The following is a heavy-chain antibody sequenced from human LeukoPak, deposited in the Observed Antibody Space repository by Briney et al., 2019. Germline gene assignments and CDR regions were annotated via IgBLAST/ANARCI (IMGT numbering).Heavy chain of an antibody. Sequence: GGSLRLSCAASGFNFNIFGMHWVRQVPGNGLEWLAVLWADGNTAHYADSVKGRFTISRDSSENTLYLQMNRLRSEDTAVYYCVKESAADATFHSDYWGQGTLVTVSS. D-gene: IGHD6-13*01. V-gene: IGHV3-33*06. CDR2: LWADGNTA. J-gene: IGHJ4*02. CDR1: GFNFNIFG. CDR3: VKESAADATFHSDY.